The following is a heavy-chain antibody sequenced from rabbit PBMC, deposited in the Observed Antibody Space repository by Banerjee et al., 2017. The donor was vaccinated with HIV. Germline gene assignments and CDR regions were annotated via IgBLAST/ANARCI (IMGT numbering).Heavy chain of an antibody. V-gene: IGHV1S40*01. CDR3: ARYTDAETAYGL. J-gene: IGHJ4*01. CDR1: GFSFSSGYY. CDR2: IYTGSSGST. Sequence: QSLEESGGGLVQPEGSLTLTCTASGFSFSSGYYMCWVRQAPGKGLEWIGCIYTGSSGSTYYASWAKGRFTITRSTSLNTVTLQLNSLTAADTAIYFCARYTDAETAYGLWGPGTLVTVS. D-gene: IGHD6-1*01.